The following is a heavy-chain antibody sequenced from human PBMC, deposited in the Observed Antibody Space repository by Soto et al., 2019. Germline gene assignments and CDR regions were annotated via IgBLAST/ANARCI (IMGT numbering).Heavy chain of an antibody. D-gene: IGHD6-19*01. CDR2: IYSSGSA. CDR3: ARGFSSVSMDA. CDR1: GDSVSSGGYY. V-gene: IGHV4-61*08. J-gene: IGHJ6*02. Sequence: PSETLSLTCTVSGDSVSSGGYYWSWIRQPPGKGLEWTGYIYSSGSANYNPSLKSRVTISRDTSKSQISLKVASVTAADTAGYYCARGFSSVSMDAWGQGTTVTVSS.